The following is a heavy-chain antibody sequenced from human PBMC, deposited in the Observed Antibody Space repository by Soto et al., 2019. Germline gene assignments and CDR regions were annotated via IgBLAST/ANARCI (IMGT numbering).Heavy chain of an antibody. Sequence: EVQLVESGGGLVKPGGSLRLSCAASGFTFSNYNMNWVRQPPGKGLEWVSSITSAGSYIYYAESLKGRVTISRDNAKNSLFLQMNSPRAEDTALYFCARGILGGVRIDSGMDVWGQGTTVTVSS. V-gene: IGHV3-21*01. CDR3: ARGILGGVRIDSGMDV. J-gene: IGHJ6*02. CDR1: GFTFSNYN. CDR2: ITSAGSYI. D-gene: IGHD2-8*02.